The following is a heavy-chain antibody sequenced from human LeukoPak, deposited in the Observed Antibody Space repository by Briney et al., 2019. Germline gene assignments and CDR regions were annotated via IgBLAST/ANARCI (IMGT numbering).Heavy chain of an antibody. D-gene: IGHD3-10*01. Sequence: PGGSLRLSCAASGFTFSSYAMSWVRQAPGKGLEWVSAISGSGGSTYYADSVKGRFTISRDNSKNTLYLQMNSLRAEDTAVYYCAKDTVYGSGNYFPYYFDNWGQGTLVTVSS. CDR1: GFTFSSYA. J-gene: IGHJ4*02. CDR3: AKDTVYGSGNYFPYYFDN. CDR2: ISGSGGST. V-gene: IGHV3-23*01.